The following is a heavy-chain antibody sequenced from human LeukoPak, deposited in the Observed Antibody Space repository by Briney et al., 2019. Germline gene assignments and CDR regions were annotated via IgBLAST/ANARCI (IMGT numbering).Heavy chain of an antibody. D-gene: IGHD2/OR15-2a*01. Sequence: ASVKVSCKASGYTFTSYDINWVRQATGQGLEWMGWMNPYSGATNYAQKFQGRVTLARDTSISTAYMDLSRLRSDDTAVYSCARDNEFRDYFLHYWGQGTPVTVSS. CDR1: GYTFTSYD. V-gene: IGHV1-2*02. J-gene: IGHJ4*02. CDR3: ARDNEFRDYFLHY. CDR2: MNPYSGAT.